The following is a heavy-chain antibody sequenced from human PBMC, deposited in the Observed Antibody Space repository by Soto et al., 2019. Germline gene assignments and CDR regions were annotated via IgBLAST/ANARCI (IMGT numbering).Heavy chain of an antibody. D-gene: IGHD1-26*01. CDR1: GFNFSSYG. Sequence: PGGSLRLSCAASGFNFSSYGMHWVRQAPGKGLEWVAVISYDGSNKYSADSVKGRYTNSRDNYKNTLYLQMNSLRAEDRAVYYCARVPPPSGIYSDFDYWGQGTLVPVSS. CDR3: ARVPPPSGIYSDFDY. CDR2: ISYDGSNK. V-gene: IGHV3-30*03. J-gene: IGHJ4*01.